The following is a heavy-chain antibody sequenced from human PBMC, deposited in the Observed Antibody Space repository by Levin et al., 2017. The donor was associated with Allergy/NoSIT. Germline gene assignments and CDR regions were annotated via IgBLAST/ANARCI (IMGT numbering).Heavy chain of an antibody. J-gene: IGHJ6*03. CDR1: GASIRNFY. Sequence: SETLSLTCSVSGASIRNFYWYWIRQPPGKGLEWIGSIYYNGSTNSYPSLKSRVTISIDTSKNQFSLKLSTVTAADTAVYYCARGKKSTNGRDFGYNSYYMDVWGKGTTVTVSS. CDR3: ARGKKSTNGRDFGYNSYYMDV. V-gene: IGHV4-59*01. CDR2: IYYNGST. D-gene: IGHD1-1*01.